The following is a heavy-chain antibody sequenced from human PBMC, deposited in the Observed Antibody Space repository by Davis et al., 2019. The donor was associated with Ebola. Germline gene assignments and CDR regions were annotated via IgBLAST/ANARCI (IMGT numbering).Heavy chain of an antibody. CDR3: ARDQRGYSYGYFDY. J-gene: IGHJ4*02. CDR2: ISSSGSYI. Sequence: GESLKISCAASGFTFSSYSMNWVRQAPGKGLEWVSFISSSGSYIYYADSVKGRFTISRDNSKNTLYLQMNSLRAEDTAVYYCARDQRGYSYGYFDYWGQGTLVTVSS. V-gene: IGHV3-21*01. D-gene: IGHD5-18*01. CDR1: GFTFSSYS.